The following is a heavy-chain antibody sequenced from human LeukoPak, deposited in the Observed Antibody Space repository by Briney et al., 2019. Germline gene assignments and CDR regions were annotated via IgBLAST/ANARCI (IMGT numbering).Heavy chain of an antibody. J-gene: IGHJ4*02. V-gene: IGHV4-30-4*08. Sequence: SETLSLTCTVSGGSISSYYWSWIRQPPGKGLEWIGYISYSGTTYYKPSLKSRVSISPDTSKNEFSLKVTSVTAADTAMYYCARAWGVIRSLDYWGQGTLVTVSS. CDR2: ISYSGTT. CDR3: ARAWGVIRSLDY. D-gene: IGHD3-10*01. CDR1: GGSISSYY.